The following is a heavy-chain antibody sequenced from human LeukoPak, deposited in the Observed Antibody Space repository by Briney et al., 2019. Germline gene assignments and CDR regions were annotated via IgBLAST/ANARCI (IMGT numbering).Heavy chain of an antibody. V-gene: IGHV3-7*04. CDR2: IKRDGSEK. CDR3: ARDNFSGGDS. D-gene: IGHD3-3*01. J-gene: IGHJ4*02. Sequence: GGSLRLSCAASGVTFSNSWMTWVRQAPGKGLEWVANIKRDGSEKNYVDSVKGRFSISRDNAKNSLYLQMNSLRAEDTAVYYCARDNFSGGDSWGQGTLVTVSS. CDR1: GVTFSNSW.